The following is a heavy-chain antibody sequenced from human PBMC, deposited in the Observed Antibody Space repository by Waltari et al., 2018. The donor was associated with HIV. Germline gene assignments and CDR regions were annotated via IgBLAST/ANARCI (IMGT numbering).Heavy chain of an antibody. Sequence: QIQVVQSGAELKKAGASVKVSCKTSGYTFANYDIHWVRQAAGQGLEWMGWKNPKSSNTDYTQKFQGRVSMTRNTSTTTAYMELSSLTSDDTALYYCTRGLGYSSFPFDHWGQGTQVTVSS. CDR3: TRGLGYSSFPFDH. D-gene: IGHD6-19*01. CDR1: GYTFANYD. J-gene: IGHJ4*02. V-gene: IGHV1-8*02. CDR2: KNPKSSNT.